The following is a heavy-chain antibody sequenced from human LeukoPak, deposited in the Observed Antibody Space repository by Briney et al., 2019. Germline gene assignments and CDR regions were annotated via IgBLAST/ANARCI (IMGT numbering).Heavy chain of an antibody. CDR2: ISGDADTT. V-gene: IGHV3-43*02. CDR1: GFTFRDFS. J-gene: IGHJ4*01. D-gene: IGHD2/OR15-2a*01. Sequence: GGSLRLSCSASGFTFRDFSMHWVRQAPGKGLEWLSLISGDADTTHYADSVKGRFTISRDNNKNSLYLQMNGLRLDDTAFYYCAKGNNSLSYNFDYWGQGTLATVSS. CDR3: AKGNNSLSYNFDY.